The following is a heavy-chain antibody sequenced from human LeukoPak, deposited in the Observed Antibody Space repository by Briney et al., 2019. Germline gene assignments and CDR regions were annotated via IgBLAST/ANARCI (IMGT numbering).Heavy chain of an antibody. CDR2: INHSGST. D-gene: IGHD3-10*01. CDR3: ARGRLGGSGLRYFDY. CDR1: GGSISSGGYY. Sequence: SQTLSLTCTVSGGSISSGGYYWSWIRQPPGKGLEWIGEINHSGSTNYNPSLKSRVTISVDTSKNQFSLKLSSVTAADTAVYYCARGRLGGSGLRYFDYWGQGTLVTVSS. J-gene: IGHJ4*02. V-gene: IGHV4-30-2*01.